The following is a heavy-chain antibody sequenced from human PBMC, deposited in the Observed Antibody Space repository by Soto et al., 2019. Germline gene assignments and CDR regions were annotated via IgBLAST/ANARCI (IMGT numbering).Heavy chain of an antibody. Sequence: QVQLVESGGGVVQPGRSLRLSCAASGFTFSSYAMHWVRQAPGMGLEWVAVISYDGSNKYYADSVKGRFTISRDNSKNTLYLQMNSLRAEDTAVYYCARGYSSSWSHFDYWGQGTLVTVSS. CDR2: ISYDGSNK. J-gene: IGHJ4*02. D-gene: IGHD6-13*01. CDR3: ARGYSSSWSHFDY. CDR1: GFTFSSYA. V-gene: IGHV3-30-3*01.